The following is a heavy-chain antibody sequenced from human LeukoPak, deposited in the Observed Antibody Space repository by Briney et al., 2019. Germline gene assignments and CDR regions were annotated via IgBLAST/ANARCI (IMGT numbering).Heavy chain of an antibody. J-gene: IGHJ5*02. CDR2: ISSSSSYI. Sequence: KTGGPLRLSCAASGFTFSSYSMNWVRQAPGKGLKWVSSISSSSSYIYYADSVKGRFTISRDNAKNSLYLQMNSLRAEDTAVYYCARSAHPGGSSSWYFIDWFDPWGQGTLVTVSS. D-gene: IGHD6-13*01. CDR3: ARSAHPGGSSSWYFIDWFDP. CDR1: GFTFSSYS. V-gene: IGHV3-21*01.